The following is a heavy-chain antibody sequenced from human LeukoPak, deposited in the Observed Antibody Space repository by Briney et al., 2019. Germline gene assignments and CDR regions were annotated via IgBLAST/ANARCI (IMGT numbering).Heavy chain of an antibody. D-gene: IGHD2-8*01. V-gene: IGHV3-21*01. CDR3: ARQHCTNGVCEGRVDY. J-gene: IGHJ4*02. Sequence: GGSLRLSCAASGFTFSSYSMNWVRQAPGKGLEWVSSISSSSSYIYYADSVKGRFTISRDNAKNSLYLQMSSLRAEDTAVYYCARQHCTNGVCEGRVDYWGQGTLVTVSS. CDR2: ISSSSSYI. CDR1: GFTFSSYS.